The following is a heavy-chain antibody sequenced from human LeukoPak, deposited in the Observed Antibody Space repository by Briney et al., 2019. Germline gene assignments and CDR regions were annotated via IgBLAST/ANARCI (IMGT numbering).Heavy chain of an antibody. CDR3: ASSEPPPDYYDSSGYYPLDY. CDR1: GFTFSSYA. V-gene: IGHV3-64*01. CDR2: ISSNGGST. Sequence: PGGSLRLSCAASGFTFSSYAMHWVRQAPGKGLEYVSAISSNGGSTYYANSVKGRFTISRDNSKNTLYLQMGSLRAEDMAVYCCASSEPPPDYYDSSGYYPLDYWGQGTLVTVSS. D-gene: IGHD3-22*01. J-gene: IGHJ4*02.